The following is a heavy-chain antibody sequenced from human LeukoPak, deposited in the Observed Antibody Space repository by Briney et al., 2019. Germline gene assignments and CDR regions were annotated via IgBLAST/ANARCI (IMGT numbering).Heavy chain of an antibody. V-gene: IGHV3-74*01. D-gene: IGHD4-11*01. CDR2: INSDGSST. Sequence: GGSLRLSCAASGFTFSSYWMHWVRQAPGKGLVWVSRINSDGSSTSYADSVKGRFTISRDNSKNTLYLQMNSLRAEDTAVYYCARDASYSNYLHYWGQGTLVTVPS. CDR3: ARDASYSNYLHY. J-gene: IGHJ4*02. CDR1: GFTFSSYW.